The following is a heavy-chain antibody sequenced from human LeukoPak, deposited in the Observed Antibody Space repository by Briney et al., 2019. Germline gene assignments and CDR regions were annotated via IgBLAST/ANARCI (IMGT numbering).Heavy chain of an antibody. Sequence: SQTLSLTCTVSGGSISRGDYYGGWIRQPRGRGLEWIVYIYYSGNTYYNPSRKSGFTISVKKSKNQFSLKLTSVTAADTAMYYCATSSSDWYPYAFDIWGQGTMVTVSS. CDR3: ATSSSDWYPYAFDI. D-gene: IGHD6-19*01. CDR1: GGSISRGDYY. V-gene: IGHV4-30-4*01. CDR2: IYYSGNT. J-gene: IGHJ3*02.